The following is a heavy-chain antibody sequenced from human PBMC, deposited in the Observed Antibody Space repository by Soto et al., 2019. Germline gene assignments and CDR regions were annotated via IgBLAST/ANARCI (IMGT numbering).Heavy chain of an antibody. D-gene: IGHD6-13*01. CDR1: GGSISSYY. J-gene: IGHJ6*03. CDR2: IYYSGST. Sequence: ETLSLTCTVSGGSISSYYWSWIRQPPGKGLEWIGYIYYSGSTNYNPSLKSRVTISVDTSKNQFSLKLSSVTAADTAVYYCARRSSSWQAYYYYYYMDVWGKGTTVTVSS. V-gene: IGHV4-59*08. CDR3: ARRSSSWQAYYYYYYMDV.